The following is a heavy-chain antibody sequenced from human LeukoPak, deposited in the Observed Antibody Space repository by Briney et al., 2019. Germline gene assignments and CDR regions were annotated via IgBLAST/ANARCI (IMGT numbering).Heavy chain of an antibody. V-gene: IGHV1-69*13. D-gene: IGHD3-10*01. Sequence: ASVKVSCKASGGTFSSYAISWVRQAPGQGLEWMGGIIPIFGTANYAQKFQGRVTITADESTSTAYMELSSLRSEDTAVYYCASATHYYGSGVLVYYYYMDVWGKGTTVTISS. J-gene: IGHJ6*03. CDR2: IIPIFGTA. CDR1: GGTFSSYA. CDR3: ASATHYYGSGVLVYYYYMDV.